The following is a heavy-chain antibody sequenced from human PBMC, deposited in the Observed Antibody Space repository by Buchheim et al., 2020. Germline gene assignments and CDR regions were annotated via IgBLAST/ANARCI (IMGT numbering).Heavy chain of an antibody. D-gene: IGHD3-10*01. CDR3: VRDKVGGSFDY. J-gene: IGHJ4*02. Sequence: EVQLVESGGGLVQTGGSLRLSCAASGFIFSNFAMNWVRQAPGKGLEWISFMTSSGSVIYYADSVKGRFTISRDTPQNSLYLRMNSLRAGDTAVYHCVRDKVGGSFDYWGQGT. CDR2: MTSSGSVI. V-gene: IGHV3-48*01. CDR1: GFIFSNFA.